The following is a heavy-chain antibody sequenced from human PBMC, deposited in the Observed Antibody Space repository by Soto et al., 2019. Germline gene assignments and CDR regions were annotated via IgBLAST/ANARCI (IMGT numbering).Heavy chain of an antibody. J-gene: IGHJ6*02. Sequence: PGESLKISCKGSGCSFTSYWIGWVRQMPGKGLEWMGIIYPGDSDTRYSPSFQGQVTISADKSISTAYLQWSSLKASDTAMYYCARYGYCSGGSCYLTTYGMDVWGQGTTVTVSS. D-gene: IGHD2-15*01. CDR1: GCSFTSYW. V-gene: IGHV5-51*01. CDR3: ARYGYCSGGSCYLTTYGMDV. CDR2: IYPGDSDT.